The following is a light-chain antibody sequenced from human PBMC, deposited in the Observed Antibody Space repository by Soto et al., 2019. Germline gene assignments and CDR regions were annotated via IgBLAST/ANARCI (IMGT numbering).Light chain of an antibody. J-gene: IGLJ1*01. Sequence: QSALTQPASLSGSPGRSITISCTGTSSDIGGYNYVSWYQQHPGKAPKLMISDVSNRPSGVSNRFSGSKSGNTASLTISGLQAEDEADYYCSSYRASGTTHDVFGTGTKLTVL. V-gene: IGLV2-14*03. CDR2: DVS. CDR3: SSYRASGTTHDV. CDR1: SSDIGGYNY.